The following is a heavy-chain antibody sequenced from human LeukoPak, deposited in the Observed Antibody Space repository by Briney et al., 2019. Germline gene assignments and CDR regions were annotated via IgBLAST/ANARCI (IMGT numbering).Heavy chain of an antibody. V-gene: IGHV4-34*01. Sequence: PSETLSLTCAVYGGSFSGYYWSWLRQPPGKGLEWIGEINHSGSTNYNPSLKSRVTISVDTSKNQFSLKLSSVTAADTAVYYCARGRLYYYGSGSYQNDYWGQGTLVTVSS. D-gene: IGHD3-10*01. J-gene: IGHJ4*02. CDR2: INHSGST. CDR1: GGSFSGYY. CDR3: ARGRLYYYGSGSYQNDY.